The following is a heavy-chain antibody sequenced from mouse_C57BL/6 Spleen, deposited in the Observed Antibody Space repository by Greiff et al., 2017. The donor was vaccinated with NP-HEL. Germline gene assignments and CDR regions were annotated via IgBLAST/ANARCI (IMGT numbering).Heavy chain of an antibody. CDR2: IHPNSGST. V-gene: IGHV1-64*01. Sequence: VQLQQPGAELVKPGASVKLSCKASGYTFPSYWMHWVKQRPGQGLEWIGMIHPNSGSTNYNEKFKSKATLTVDKSSSTAYMQLSSLTSEDSAVYYCARGYGSRHWYFDVWGTGTTVTVSS. CDR3: ARGYGSRHWYFDV. J-gene: IGHJ1*03. D-gene: IGHD1-1*01. CDR1: GYTFPSYW.